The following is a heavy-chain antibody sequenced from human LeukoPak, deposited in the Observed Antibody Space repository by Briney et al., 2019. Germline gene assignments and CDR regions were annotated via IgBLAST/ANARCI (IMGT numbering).Heavy chain of an antibody. J-gene: IGHJ6*02. CDR2: INSNTGNP. CDR1: GYTFGSHS. Sequence: ASVKVSCKASGYTFGSHSLNWVRQAPGQGPEWMGWINSNTGNPTYAQGFTGRLVFSLDTAVSTAYLQISSLKAEDTAVYYCATLVVVDYYYGLDVWGQGTTVTVSS. D-gene: IGHD3-16*02. CDR3: ATLVVVDYYYGLDV. V-gene: IGHV7-4-1*02.